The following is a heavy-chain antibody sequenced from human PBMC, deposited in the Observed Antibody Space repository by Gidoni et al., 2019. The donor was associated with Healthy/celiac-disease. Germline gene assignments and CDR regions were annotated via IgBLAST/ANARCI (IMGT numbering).Heavy chain of an antibody. V-gene: IGHV3-30*04. D-gene: IGHD1-26*01. CDR3: ARGEEREPFDD. Sequence: QVQLVESGGGVVQPGRSLSLSCAASGFTFSSYAMHWVRQAPGKGLEGVAVRSYDGRNKYYADSVKGRFTISRDNSKNTLYLQMNSLRAEDTAVYYCARGEEREPFDDWGQGTLVTVSS. CDR1: GFTFSSYA. CDR2: RSYDGRNK. J-gene: IGHJ4*02.